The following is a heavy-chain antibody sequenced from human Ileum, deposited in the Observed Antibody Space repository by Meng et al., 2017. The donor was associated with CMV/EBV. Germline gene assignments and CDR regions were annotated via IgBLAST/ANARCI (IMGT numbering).Heavy chain of an antibody. Sequence: GESLKISCVTSGFTFSSYCMHWLRQAPGKGLEWVAFIRYDGTTKYYADSVPGRFTISSDNSRNTLSLQMNSLRATDTGLFFCAKEPLPPQTWGQGTQVTVSS. V-gene: IGHV3-30*02. CDR2: IRYDGTTK. CDR3: AKEPLPPQT. J-gene: IGHJ4*02. D-gene: IGHD2-21*02. CDR1: GFTFSSYC.